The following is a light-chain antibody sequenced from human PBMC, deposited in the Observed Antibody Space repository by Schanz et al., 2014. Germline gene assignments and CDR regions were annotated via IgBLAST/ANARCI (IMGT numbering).Light chain of an antibody. CDR3: QQYAGSPAT. V-gene: IGKV3-20*01. Sequence: EVVMTQSPATLSVSPGERATLSCRASQGVSSNLAWYQQKPGQAPRLLIYGASSRATGIPDRFSGSGSGTDFTLTISRLEPEDFAVYYCQQYAGSPATFGQGTKVEIK. J-gene: IGKJ1*01. CDR1: QGVSSN. CDR2: GAS.